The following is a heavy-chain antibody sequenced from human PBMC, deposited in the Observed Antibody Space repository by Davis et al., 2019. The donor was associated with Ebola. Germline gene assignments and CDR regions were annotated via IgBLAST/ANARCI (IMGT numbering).Heavy chain of an antibody. V-gene: IGHV4-61*09. Sequence: SETLSLTCTVSGGSISSGSFYWSWIRQPAGKGLEWIGHIHTRGSTNYNPSLKSRVTISVDTSKNQFSLKLSSVTAADTAVYYCARGPPIPAAFDIWGQGTMVTVSS. CDR2: IHTRGST. CDR1: GGSISSGSFY. J-gene: IGHJ3*02. CDR3: ARGPPIPAAFDI.